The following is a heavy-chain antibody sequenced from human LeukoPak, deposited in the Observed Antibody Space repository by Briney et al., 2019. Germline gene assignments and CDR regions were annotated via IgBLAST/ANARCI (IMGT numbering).Heavy chain of an antibody. CDR2: ISYEDGTNK. V-gene: IGHV3-30*04. CDR3: ARYEYYYYYYGMDV. Sequence: GGSLRLSCAASGFTFRSHAMHWVRQAPGKGLEWVAVISYEDGTNKYYADSVKGRFTISRDNAKNSLYLQMNSLRAEDTAVYYCARYEYYYYYYGMDVWGQGTTVTVSS. CDR1: GFTFRSHA. D-gene: IGHD3-16*01. J-gene: IGHJ6*02.